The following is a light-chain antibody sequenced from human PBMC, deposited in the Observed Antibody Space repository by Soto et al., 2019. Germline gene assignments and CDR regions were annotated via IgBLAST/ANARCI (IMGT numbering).Light chain of an antibody. J-gene: IGLJ3*02. CDR3: ETWYSNTPKV. CDR1: SGHSTYI. V-gene: IGLV4-60*02. CDR2: LDRSGSY. Sequence: QTVVTQSSSASASLGSSVTLTCILSSGHSTYIIAWHQQQPGKAPRFLMTLDRSGSYNRGSGVPDRFSGSSSGADRYLTISNLQFEDEGDYYCETWYSNTPKVFGGGTKVTVL.